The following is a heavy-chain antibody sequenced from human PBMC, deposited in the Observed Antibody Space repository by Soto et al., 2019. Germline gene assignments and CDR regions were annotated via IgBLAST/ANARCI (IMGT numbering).Heavy chain of an antibody. J-gene: IGHJ6*02. CDR2: VYYSGGA. CDR1: GGSISGYY. Sequence: SAILSLTCTVSGGSISGYYWSWIRQPPGRGLEWIGNVYYSGGAKYNPSVKRRVSISVDTSKNQFSLNPSSVNAADTAVYYCTRDGDGRMTTNPYYYYGMDVWGPGITVT. D-gene: IGHD2-21*02. CDR3: TRDGDGRMTTNPYYYYGMDV. V-gene: IGHV4-59*01.